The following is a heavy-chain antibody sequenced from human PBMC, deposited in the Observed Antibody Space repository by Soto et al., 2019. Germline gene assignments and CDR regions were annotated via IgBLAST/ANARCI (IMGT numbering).Heavy chain of an antibody. CDR1: GGTFSSYT. V-gene: IGHV1-69*02. Sequence: QVQLVQSGAAVKKPGSSVKVSCKASGGTFSSYTISWVRQAPGQGLEWMGRIIPILGIANYAQKFQGRVTITADKSTSXAYMELSSLRSEDTAVYDCARATWLRFYYYYGMDVWGQGTTVTVSS. CDR3: ARATWLRFYYYYGMDV. J-gene: IGHJ6*02. CDR2: IIPILGIA. D-gene: IGHD5-12*01.